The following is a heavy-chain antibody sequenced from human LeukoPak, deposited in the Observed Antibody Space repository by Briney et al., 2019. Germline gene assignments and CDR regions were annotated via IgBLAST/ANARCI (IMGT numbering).Heavy chain of an antibody. V-gene: IGHV3-48*03. CDR3: GRFVRAYAFDL. Sequence: GGSLCLSCAASGFTFSSYEMSWVRQAPGKGLEWVWYTNSSGSTIYYADSVRGRFIIPRDNAKHSLDLQMNSLRAEDTAVYYCGRFVRAYAFDLWGQGTMVTVSS. J-gene: IGHJ3*01. D-gene: IGHD2-8*01. CDR1: GFTFSSYE. CDR2: TNSSGSTI.